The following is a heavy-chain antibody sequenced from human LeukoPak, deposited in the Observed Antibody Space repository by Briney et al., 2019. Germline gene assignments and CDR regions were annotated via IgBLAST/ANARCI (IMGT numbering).Heavy chain of an antibody. CDR3: ARHIGLTTRYFDS. D-gene: IGHD4/OR15-4a*01. J-gene: IGHJ4*02. Sequence: GESLKISCKGSGYSFTSYWIGWVRQMPGKGLELMGMIYPGDSDTRYSPSFQGHVTISADTSITTAYLQWSGLKASDTAMYYCARHIGLTTRYFDSWGQGTLVTVSS. V-gene: IGHV5-51*01. CDR2: IYPGDSDT. CDR1: GYSFTSYW.